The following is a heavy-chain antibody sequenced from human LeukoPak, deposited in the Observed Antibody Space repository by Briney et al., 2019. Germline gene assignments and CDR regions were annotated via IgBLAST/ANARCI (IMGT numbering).Heavy chain of an antibody. Sequence: GGSLRLSCAASGLSLSDFWMHWVRQVPGKGLVWVSRISPDGTKTRYADFVKGRFIISRDNAKNALYLQMNNLRVDDTAMYYCASQGSYWGQGTLVAVSS. D-gene: IGHD3-10*01. CDR1: GLSLSDFW. CDR3: ASQGSY. CDR2: ISPDGTKT. J-gene: IGHJ4*02. V-gene: IGHV3-74*01.